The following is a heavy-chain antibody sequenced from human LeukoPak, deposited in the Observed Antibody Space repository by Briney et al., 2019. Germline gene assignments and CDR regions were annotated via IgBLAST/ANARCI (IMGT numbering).Heavy chain of an antibody. J-gene: IGHJ4*02. CDR1: GFTFSSYW. Sequence: GGSLRLSCAASGFTFSSYWMNWVRQAPGKGLGWVSRIASDGSSTTYADSVKGRFRISRDNAKNTLYLQMNSPRAEDTAVYYCACIGVFDYWGQGTLVTVSS. V-gene: IGHV3-74*01. D-gene: IGHD2-21*01. CDR3: ACIGVFDY. CDR2: IASDGSST.